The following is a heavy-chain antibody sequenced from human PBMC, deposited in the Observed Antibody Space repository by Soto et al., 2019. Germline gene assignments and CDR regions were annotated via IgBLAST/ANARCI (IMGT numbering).Heavy chain of an antibody. J-gene: IGHJ5*02. CDR1: GYTFTTYS. D-gene: IGHD2-15*01. CDR2: ISGYTSKT. CDR3: ARDTSMGYCSGDSCSWFDP. Sequence: ASVKVSCKASGYTFTTYSVAWVRQGPGQGREWLGWISGYTSKTNYTKKLQGTVTLTADTSTSTAYMELRSLRPDDTAVYYCARDTSMGYCSGDSCSWFDPWGQGTLVTVSS. V-gene: IGHV1-18*04.